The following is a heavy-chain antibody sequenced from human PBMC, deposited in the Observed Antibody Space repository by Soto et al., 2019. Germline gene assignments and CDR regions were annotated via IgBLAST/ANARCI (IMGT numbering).Heavy chain of an antibody. V-gene: IGHV4-59*01. D-gene: IGHD2-15*01. Sequence: PSETLSLTCTVSGGSISSYYWSWIRQPPGKGLEWIGYIYYSGSTNYNPSLKSRVTISADTSKNQFSLKLSSVTAADTAVYYCARARGYCSGGSCHNWFDPWGQGTLVTVSS. CDR3: ARARGYCSGGSCHNWFDP. CDR2: IYYSGST. J-gene: IGHJ5*02. CDR1: GGSISSYY.